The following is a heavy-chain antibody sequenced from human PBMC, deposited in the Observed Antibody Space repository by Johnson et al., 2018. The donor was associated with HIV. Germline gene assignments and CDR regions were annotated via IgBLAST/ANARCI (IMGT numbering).Heavy chain of an antibody. CDR2: LYSSGNT. CDR3: TRSKLQFLAPDAFDL. V-gene: IGHV3-66*01. J-gene: IGHJ3*01. Sequence: VQLVESGGGVVQPGRSLRLSCVASGFNVSNNYMSWVRQPPGQGLEWVSTLYSSGNTYYADSVKGRFPISRDSSRNTLYLQIDTLKVEDTALYYCTRSKLQFLAPDAFDLWGQGTMVTVSS. CDR1: GFNVSNNY. D-gene: IGHD5-24*01.